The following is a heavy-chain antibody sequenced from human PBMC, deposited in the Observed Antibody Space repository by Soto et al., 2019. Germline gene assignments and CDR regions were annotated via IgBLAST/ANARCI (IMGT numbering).Heavy chain of an antibody. D-gene: IGHD3-22*01. CDR2: IDWDDEK. CDR3: ARSTYYYDSSGYGFYYFDY. J-gene: IGHJ4*02. CDR1: GFSLSTSGMC. Sequence: ESGPTLVNPTQTLTLTCTFSGFSLSTSGMCVSWIRQPPGKALEWLARIDWDDEKYYSTSLKTRLTISKDTSKNQVVLTMTNMDPVDTATYYCARSTYYYDSSGYGFYYFDYWGQGTLVTVSS. V-gene: IGHV2-70*11.